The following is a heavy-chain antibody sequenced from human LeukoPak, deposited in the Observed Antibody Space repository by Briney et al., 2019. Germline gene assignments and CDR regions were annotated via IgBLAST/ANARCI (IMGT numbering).Heavy chain of an antibody. Sequence: GGSLRLSCAASGFTFSSYAMSWVRPAPGKGLEWASAISGSGGSTYYADSVKGRFTISRDNSKNTLYLQMNSLRAEDTAVYYCAKDQRRYCSSTSCLFEAFDIWGQGTMVTVSS. D-gene: IGHD2-2*01. CDR3: AKDQRRYCSSTSCLFEAFDI. J-gene: IGHJ3*02. CDR2: ISGSGGST. CDR1: GFTFSSYA. V-gene: IGHV3-23*01.